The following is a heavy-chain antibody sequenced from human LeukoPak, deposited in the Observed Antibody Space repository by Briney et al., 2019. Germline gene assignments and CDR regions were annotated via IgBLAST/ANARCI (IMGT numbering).Heavy chain of an antibody. J-gene: IGHJ6*02. CDR3: ATWAFYHSLDV. CDR2: TDKDGRST. V-gene: IGHV3-43*02. Sequence: GGSLRLSCAASGFTLGAFAMHWVRQAPGKGLEWVSLTDKDGRSTYYADSVKGRFTISRDNSKNSLYLQMNSLRTEDTALYYCATWAFYHSLDVWGQGTTVTVSS. D-gene: IGHD1-26*01. CDR1: GFTLGAFA.